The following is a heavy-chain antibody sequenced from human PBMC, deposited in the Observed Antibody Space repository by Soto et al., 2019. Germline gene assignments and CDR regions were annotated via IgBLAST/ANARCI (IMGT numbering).Heavy chain of an antibody. J-gene: IGHJ4*02. CDR1: GGSFSGYY. Sequence: SETLSLTCAVYGGSFSGYYWRWIRQPPGKGLEWIGEINDRGSTNYNPSLKSRVTISVDTSKNQFSLKMRSVTAADTAVYYCARGVVRRVIIQYTSFFDYWGLGTSVTVSS. D-gene: IGHD3-10*01. V-gene: IGHV4-34*01. CDR3: ARGVVRRVIIQYTSFFDY. CDR2: INDRGST.